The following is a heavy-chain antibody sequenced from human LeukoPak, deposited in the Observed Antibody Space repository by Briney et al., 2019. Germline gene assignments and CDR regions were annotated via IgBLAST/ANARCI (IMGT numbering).Heavy chain of an antibody. Sequence: PGGSLRLSCAASGFSFSSSGMHWVRQAPGKGLEWVAVIWYHGRNEYYADSVRGRFTISRDNSENTLFLQMNSLRAEDTAVYYCARSGIGGMDVWGQGTAVTVS. CDR1: GFSFSSSG. D-gene: IGHD6-13*01. V-gene: IGHV3-33*01. J-gene: IGHJ6*02. CDR2: IWYHGRNE. CDR3: ARSGIGGMDV.